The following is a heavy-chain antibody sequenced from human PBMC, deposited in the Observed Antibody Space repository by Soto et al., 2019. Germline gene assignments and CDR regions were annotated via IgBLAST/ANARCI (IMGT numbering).Heavy chain of an antibody. CDR2: IYYSGST. J-gene: IGHJ6*02. V-gene: IGHV4-59*01. D-gene: IGHD6-6*01. CDR3: ARDSPPSIASLYGMDV. CDR1: GGSISSYY. Sequence: PSETLSLTCTVSGGSISSYYWSWIRQPPGKGLEWIGYIYYSGSTNYNPSLKSRVTISVDTSKNQFSLKLSSVTAADTAVYYCARDSPPSIASLYGMDVWGQGTTVTVSS.